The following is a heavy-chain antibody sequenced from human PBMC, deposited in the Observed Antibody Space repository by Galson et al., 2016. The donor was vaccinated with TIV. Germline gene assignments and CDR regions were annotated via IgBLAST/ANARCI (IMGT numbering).Heavy chain of an antibody. CDR1: GFTFGHYA. J-gene: IGHJ6*02. V-gene: IGHV3-23*01. Sequence: SLRLSCAASGFTFGHYAMTWVRQVPGKGLEWAAGISGSGYRTFYADSVKGRFTISRENSKNTLYLQMNSLRAEDTAVYYCAKGNSNHDREYLYFYYGVDVWGQGTTVTVSS. CDR3: AKGNSNHDREYLYFYYGVDV. CDR2: ISGSGYRT. D-gene: IGHD2/OR15-2a*01.